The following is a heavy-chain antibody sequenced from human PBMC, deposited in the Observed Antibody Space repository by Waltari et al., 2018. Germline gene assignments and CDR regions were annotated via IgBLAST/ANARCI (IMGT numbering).Heavy chain of an antibody. J-gene: IGHJ4*02. D-gene: IGHD1-1*01. CDR1: GFTFSNNA. Sequence: EVQVLESGGGLIQPGGSLRLSCEASGFTFSNNAMHWVRQAPGKGLEGVSVIGASGGTTKYADSVKGRFTISRDNSNNTLYLQMNSLRAEDTAVYYCATRWSDWGQGTLVTVSS. CDR2: IGASGGTT. V-gene: IGHV3-23*01. CDR3: ATRWSD.